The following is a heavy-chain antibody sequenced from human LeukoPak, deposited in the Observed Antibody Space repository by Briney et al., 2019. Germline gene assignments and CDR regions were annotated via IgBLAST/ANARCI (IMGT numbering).Heavy chain of an antibody. CDR3: ATPGGYSSSSFDC. V-gene: IGHV3-21*01. CDR2: ISSSSSYI. J-gene: IGHJ4*02. D-gene: IGHD6-6*01. CDR1: GFTFSSYS. Sequence: GGSLRLSCAASGFTFSSYSMNWVRQAPGKGLEWVSSISSSSSYIYYADSVKGRFTISRDNAKSSLYLQMNSLRAEDTAVYYCATPGGYSSSSFDCWGQGTLVTVSS.